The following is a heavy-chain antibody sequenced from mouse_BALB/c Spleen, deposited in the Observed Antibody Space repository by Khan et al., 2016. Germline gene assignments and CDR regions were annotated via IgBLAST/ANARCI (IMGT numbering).Heavy chain of an antibody. V-gene: IGHV5-17*02. CDR2: ISSGSSAI. CDR1: GFTFSSFG. CDR3: GRGDY. Sequence: EVELVASGGGLVQPGGSRKLSCAASGFTFSSFGMHWVRQAPEKGLEWVAFISSGSSAIYYADTVKGRFTISRDNPKNTLFLQMTSLRSADTSMYYCGRGDYWGQGTTLTVSS. J-gene: IGHJ2*01.